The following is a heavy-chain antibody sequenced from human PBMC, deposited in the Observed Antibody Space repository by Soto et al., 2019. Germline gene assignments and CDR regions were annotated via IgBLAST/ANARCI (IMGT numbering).Heavy chain of an antibody. CDR1: GGSFSGYY. D-gene: IGHD3-22*01. V-gene: IGHV4-34*01. Sequence: SETLSLTCAVYGGSFSGYYWSWIRQPPGKGLEWIGEINHSGSTNYNPSLKSRVTISVDTSKNQFSLKLSSVTAADTAVYYCASDLIVVVIMDYWGQGTLVTVSS. CDR2: INHSGST. J-gene: IGHJ4*02. CDR3: ASDLIVVVIMDY.